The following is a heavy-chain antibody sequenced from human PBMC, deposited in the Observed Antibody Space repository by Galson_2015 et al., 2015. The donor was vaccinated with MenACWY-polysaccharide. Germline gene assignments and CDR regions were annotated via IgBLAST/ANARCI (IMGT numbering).Heavy chain of an antibody. CDR1: DYSIRSGYF. CDR3: ARVEKYSGSFYILY. CDR2: IFHSGTT. D-gene: IGHD1-26*01. J-gene: IGHJ4*02. Sequence: LTYAVSDYSIRSGYFWGWIRQPPGKGLEWIASIFHSGTTYYNPSLKSRVTISVDTSKNQFSLKLSSVTAADTAVYYCARVEKYSGSFYILYWGQGTLVTVSS. V-gene: IGHV4-38-2*01.